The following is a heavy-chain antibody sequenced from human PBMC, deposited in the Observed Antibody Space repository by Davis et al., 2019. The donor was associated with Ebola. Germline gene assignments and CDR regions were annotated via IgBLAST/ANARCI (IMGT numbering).Heavy chain of an antibody. CDR2: IYYSGST. D-gene: IGHD5-12*01. CDR1: GGSISSYY. Sequence: SETLSLTCTVSGGSISSYYWSWIRQPPGKGLEWIGYIYYSGSTNYNPSLKSRVTISVDTSKNQFSLKLSSVTAADTAVYYCAREPFVNSGYGYGMDVWGQGTTVTVSS. CDR3: AREPFVNSGYGYGMDV. V-gene: IGHV4-59*12. J-gene: IGHJ6*02.